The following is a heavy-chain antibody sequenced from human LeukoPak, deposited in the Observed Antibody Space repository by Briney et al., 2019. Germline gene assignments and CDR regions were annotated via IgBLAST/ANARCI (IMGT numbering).Heavy chain of an antibody. CDR3: ARRRYDASGYYPSRGRYFDY. Sequence: SETLSLTCAVYGGSFSGYYWSWVRQPPEKGLEWGGEINHSASTNYNPSLKSRVTISVDTSKNQSSLELTSVTAADTAVYYCARRRYDASGYYPSRGRYFDYWGQGTLVTVSS. V-gene: IGHV4-34*01. CDR2: INHSAST. CDR1: GGSFSGYY. D-gene: IGHD3-22*01. J-gene: IGHJ4*02.